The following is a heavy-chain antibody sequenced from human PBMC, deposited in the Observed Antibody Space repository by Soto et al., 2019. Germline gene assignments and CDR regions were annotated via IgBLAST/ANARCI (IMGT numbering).Heavy chain of an antibody. Sequence: SETLSLSCTVWGGSISSYYWSWIRQPAGKGLEWIGRIYTSGSTNYNPSLKSRVTMSVDTSKNQFSLKLSSVTAADTAVYYCARGIAAAGGYWFDPWGQGTLVTVS. D-gene: IGHD6-13*01. CDR2: IYTSGST. CDR3: ARGIAAAGGYWFDP. J-gene: IGHJ5*02. V-gene: IGHV4-4*07. CDR1: GGSISSYY.